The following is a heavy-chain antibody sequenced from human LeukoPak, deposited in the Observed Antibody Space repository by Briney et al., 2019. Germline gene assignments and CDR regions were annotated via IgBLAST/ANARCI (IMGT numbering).Heavy chain of an antibody. CDR3: ARLLPAAMVFDY. V-gene: IGHV4-59*12. CDR2: TYHNGDT. D-gene: IGHD2-2*01. Sequence: SETLSLTCTVSGASISSSYWSWIRQPPGKGLEWIVYTYHNGDTNYNPSLESRVTMSVDTSKNQFSLKLSSVTAADTAVYYCARLLPAAMVFDYRGQGTLVTVSS. J-gene: IGHJ4*02. CDR1: GASISSSY.